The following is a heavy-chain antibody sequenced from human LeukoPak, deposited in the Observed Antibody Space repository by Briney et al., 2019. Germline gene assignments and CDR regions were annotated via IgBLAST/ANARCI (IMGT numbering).Heavy chain of an antibody. CDR1: GFTFSDYY. CDR2: ISSSGSTI. J-gene: IGHJ3*02. CDR3: ARTHYYESSGYYGI. D-gene: IGHD3-22*01. V-gene: IGHV3-11*01. Sequence: PGGSLRLSCAASGFTFSDYYMSWIRQAPGKGLEWVSYISSSGSTIYYADSVKGRFTISRDNAKNSLYLQMNSLRAEDTAVYYCARTHYYESSGYYGIWGQGTMVTVSS.